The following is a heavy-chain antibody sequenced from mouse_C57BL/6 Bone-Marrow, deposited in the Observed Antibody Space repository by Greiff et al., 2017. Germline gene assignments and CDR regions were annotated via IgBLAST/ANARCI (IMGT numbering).Heavy chain of an antibody. D-gene: IGHD1-1*01. Sequence: QVQLQQPGAELVRPGSSVKLSCKASGYTFTSYWMHWVKQRPIQGLEWIGNIDPSDSETHYNQKFKDKATLTVDKSSSTAYMQLSSLTSEDSAVYYCARYDGSSYFDYWGQGTTLTGSS. CDR1: GYTFTSYW. CDR2: IDPSDSET. V-gene: IGHV1-52*01. CDR3: ARYDGSSYFDY. J-gene: IGHJ2*01.